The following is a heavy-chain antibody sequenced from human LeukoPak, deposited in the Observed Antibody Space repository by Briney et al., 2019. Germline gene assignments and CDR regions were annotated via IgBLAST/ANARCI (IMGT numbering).Heavy chain of an antibody. CDR2: ISGSGGST. Sequence: GGSLRLSCAASGFTFSSYTMSWVRQAPGKGLEWVSAISGSGGSTYYADSVKGRFTTSRDNSKNTLYLQMNSLRAEDTAVYYCAKVGGSSYGPNWFDPWGQGTLVTVSS. V-gene: IGHV3-23*01. D-gene: IGHD2-15*01. CDR3: AKVGGSSYGPNWFDP. J-gene: IGHJ5*02. CDR1: GFTFSSYT.